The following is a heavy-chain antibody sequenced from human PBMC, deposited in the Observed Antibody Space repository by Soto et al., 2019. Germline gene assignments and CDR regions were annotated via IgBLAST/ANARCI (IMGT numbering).Heavy chain of an antibody. Sequence: QVQLVESGGAVVQPGTSLRLSCAASGVAFSTYGVHWVRQAPGKGLEWVAILSYDGHNEDYTDSVKGRFTISRDTSRNTLYRQMDRLRADDTAMYYCAKDRGFGEYLFDSWGQGTLVTVSS. J-gene: IGHJ4*02. CDR3: AKDRGFGEYLFDS. V-gene: IGHV3-30*18. D-gene: IGHD3-10*01. CDR1: GVAFSTYG. CDR2: LSYDGHNE.